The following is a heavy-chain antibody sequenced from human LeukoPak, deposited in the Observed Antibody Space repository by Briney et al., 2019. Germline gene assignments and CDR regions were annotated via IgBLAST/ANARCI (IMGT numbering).Heavy chain of an antibody. Sequence: GGSLRLSCAASGFTFSSYAMSWVRQAPGKGLEWVSSISGSGGSTYYADSVKGRFTISRDNSKNTLYLQMNSLRAEDTAVYYCAKDRGVGATSLYYFDYWGQGTLVTVSS. CDR1: GFTFSSYA. CDR2: ISGSGGST. D-gene: IGHD1-26*01. CDR3: AKDRGVGATSLYYFDY. V-gene: IGHV3-23*01. J-gene: IGHJ4*02.